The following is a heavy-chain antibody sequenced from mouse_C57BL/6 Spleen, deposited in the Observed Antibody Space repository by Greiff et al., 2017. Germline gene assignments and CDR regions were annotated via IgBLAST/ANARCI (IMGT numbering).Heavy chain of an antibody. V-gene: IGHV5-9-1*02. D-gene: IGHD3-3*01. Sequence: EVKLVESGEGLVKPGGSLKLSCAASGFTFSSYAMSWVRQTPENRLEWVAYISSGGDYIYYADTVKGRFTISRDNARNTLYLQMSSLKSEDTAMYYCTRMGGHYFDYWGQGTTLTVSS. CDR2: ISSGGDYI. J-gene: IGHJ2*01. CDR1: GFTFSSYA. CDR3: TRMGGHYFDY.